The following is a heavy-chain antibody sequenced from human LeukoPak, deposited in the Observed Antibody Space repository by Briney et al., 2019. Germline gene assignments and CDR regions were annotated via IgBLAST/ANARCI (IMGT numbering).Heavy chain of an antibody. Sequence: GGSLRLSCAASGFTFSSYAMSWVRQATGKGLEWVSAISGSGGSTYYADSVKGRFTISRDNSKNTLYLQMNSLRAEDTAVYYCARMNYGSPTYYYYYMDVWGKGTTVTVSS. V-gene: IGHV3-23*01. CDR1: GFTFSSYA. D-gene: IGHD3-10*01. CDR2: ISGSGGST. J-gene: IGHJ6*03. CDR3: ARMNYGSPTYYYYYMDV.